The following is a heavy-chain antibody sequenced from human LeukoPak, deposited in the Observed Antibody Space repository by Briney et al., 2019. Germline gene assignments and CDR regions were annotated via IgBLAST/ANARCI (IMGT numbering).Heavy chain of an antibody. CDR1: GGSISSGDYY. CDR3: ASSSGYSNFDY. V-gene: IGHV4-30-4*08. CDR2: IYYSGST. Sequence: SETLSLTCTVSGGSISSGDYYWSWIRQPPGKGLEWIGYIYYSGSTYYNPSLKSRVTISVDTSKNQFSLKLSSVTAADTAVYYCASSSGYSNFDYWGQGTLVTVSS. D-gene: IGHD3-22*01. J-gene: IGHJ4*02.